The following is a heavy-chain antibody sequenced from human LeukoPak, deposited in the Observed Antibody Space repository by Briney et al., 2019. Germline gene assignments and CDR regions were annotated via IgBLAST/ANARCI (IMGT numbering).Heavy chain of an antibody. CDR2: ISSNSSYT. Sequence: PGGTLRLSCAASGFTFSDYYMSWIRQAPGKGLEWVSYISSNSSYTNYADSVKGRFTISRDNAKNSLYLQMNSLRAEDTAVYYCARDGVGYCSSTSCFDAFDIWGQGTMVTVSS. CDR1: GFTFSDYY. V-gene: IGHV3-11*05. D-gene: IGHD2-2*01. J-gene: IGHJ3*02. CDR3: ARDGVGYCSSTSCFDAFDI.